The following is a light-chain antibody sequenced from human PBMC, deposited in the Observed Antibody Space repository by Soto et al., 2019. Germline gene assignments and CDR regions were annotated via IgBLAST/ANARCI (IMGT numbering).Light chain of an antibody. CDR3: SSYTFSSTVV. Sequence: QSALTQPASVSGSPGQSVTISCTGTSSDVGGYNYVSWYQQHPGKAPKLMISDVGPRPSGVSNRFSGSKSGNTASLTISGLQAEDEGGYYCSSYTFSSTVVFGGGTKLTVL. J-gene: IGLJ2*01. CDR1: SSDVGGYNY. V-gene: IGLV2-14*01. CDR2: DVG.